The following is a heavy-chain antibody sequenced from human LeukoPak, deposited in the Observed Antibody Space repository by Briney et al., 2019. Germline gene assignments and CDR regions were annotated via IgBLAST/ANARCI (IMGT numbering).Heavy chain of an antibody. J-gene: IGHJ2*01. V-gene: IGHV4-59*01. CDR1: GGSIKNNY. Sequence: TSETLSLACTVSGGSIKNNYWSWIRQPPGKALEWIGYVYSNGNTNYNPSLKSRVTMSIETSKNQFSLKLPSVTAADTAVYYCAGGTFDGPLYGTYWYFHVWGRGTLVSVSS. D-gene: IGHD1-14*01. CDR2: VYSNGNT. CDR3: AGGTFDGPLYGTYWYFHV.